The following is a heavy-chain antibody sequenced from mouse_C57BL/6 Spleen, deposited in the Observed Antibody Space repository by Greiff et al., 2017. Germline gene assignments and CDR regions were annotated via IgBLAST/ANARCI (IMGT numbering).Heavy chain of an antibody. J-gene: IGHJ3*01. V-gene: IGHV8-8*01. CDR2: IWWDDAK. Sequence: QVTLQESGPGILQPSQTLSLTCSFSGFSLSTFGMGVGWLRQPSGTGLEWLAHIWWDDAKYYNPALKSRLTISKDTSKNQVFLKMANVDTADTATYYCARIGDGPDCAYWGQGTLVTVSA. CDR3: ARIGDGPDCAY. CDR1: GFSLSTFGMG. D-gene: IGHD2-3*01.